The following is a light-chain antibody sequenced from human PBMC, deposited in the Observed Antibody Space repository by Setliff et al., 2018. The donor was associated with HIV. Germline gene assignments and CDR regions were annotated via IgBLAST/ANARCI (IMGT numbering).Light chain of an antibody. CDR2: DVS. Sequence: QSALTQPASVSGSPGQSITISCTGTSSDVGVYNYVSWYQQHPGKAPKLMIFDVSDRPSGVSNRVSGSKSGNTASLTIYGLQAEDEANYYCNSYTRTTTLVFGTGTKGTVL. V-gene: IGLV2-14*03. CDR3: NSYTRTTTLV. J-gene: IGLJ1*01. CDR1: SSDVGVYNY.